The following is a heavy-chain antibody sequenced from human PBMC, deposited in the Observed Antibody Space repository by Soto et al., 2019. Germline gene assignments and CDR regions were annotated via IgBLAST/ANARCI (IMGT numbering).Heavy chain of an antibody. D-gene: IGHD3-3*01. CDR2: IYYSGST. CDR3: AREGDFWSGYRGFDY. Sequence: QVQLQESGPGLVKPSQTLSLTCTVSGGSISSGGSYWSWIRQHPGKGLEWIGYIYYSGSTYYNPSLKSRVTISVDTSKNQFSLKLSSVTAADTAVYYCAREGDFWSGYRGFDYWGQGTLVTVSS. V-gene: IGHV4-31*03. J-gene: IGHJ4*02. CDR1: GGSISSGGSY.